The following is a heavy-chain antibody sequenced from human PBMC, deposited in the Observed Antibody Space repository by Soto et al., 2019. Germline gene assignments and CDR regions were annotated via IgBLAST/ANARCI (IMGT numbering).Heavy chain of an antibody. CDR1: GGSISFYY. D-gene: IGHD6-19*01. Sequence: QVQLQESGPGLVKPSETLSLTCTVSGGSISFYYWSWIRQPPGKGLEWIGYIYDSGSTTYNPSLKSRVTISVETSKKQYSLKLSSVTAADTDVYYCARSQLLAGGAFMDVWGQGTTVTVSS. CDR3: ARSQLLAGGAFMDV. J-gene: IGHJ6*02. V-gene: IGHV4-59*01. CDR2: IYDSGST.